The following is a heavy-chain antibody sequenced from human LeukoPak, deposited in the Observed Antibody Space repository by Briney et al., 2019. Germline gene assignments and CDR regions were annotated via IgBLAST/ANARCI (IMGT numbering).Heavy chain of an antibody. V-gene: IGHV1-18*01. Sequence: ASVKVSCKASGYTFTSYGINWVRQAPGQGLEWMGWISAYNGNTNYAQKLQGRVTMTTDTSTSTAYMELRSLRSDDTAVYYCARDPQDIVVVVAATEYYFDYWGQGTLVTVSS. J-gene: IGHJ4*02. CDR2: ISAYNGNT. CDR1: GYTFTSYG. CDR3: ARDPQDIVVVVAATEYYFDY. D-gene: IGHD2-15*01.